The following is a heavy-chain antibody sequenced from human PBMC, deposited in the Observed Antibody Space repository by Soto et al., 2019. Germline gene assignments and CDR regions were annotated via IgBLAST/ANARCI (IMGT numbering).Heavy chain of an antibody. J-gene: IGHJ6*02. Sequence: SVKVSCKASGFTFTSSAVQWVRQARGQRLEWIGWIVVGSGNTNYAQKFQERVTITRVMSTSTAYMELSSLRSEDTAVYYCAADGSFPNCSSTSCYDGGADYYYYYGMDVWGQGTTVTVSS. V-gene: IGHV1-58*01. CDR2: IVVGSGNT. CDR3: AADGSFPNCSSTSCYDGGADYYYYYGMDV. D-gene: IGHD2-2*01. CDR1: GFTFTSSA.